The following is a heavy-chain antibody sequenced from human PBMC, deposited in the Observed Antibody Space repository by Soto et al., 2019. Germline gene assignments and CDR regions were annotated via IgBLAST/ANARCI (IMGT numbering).Heavy chain of an antibody. CDR1: GGSISSGGYY. V-gene: IGHV4-31*03. CDR3: AASCVGCCGFNYYGMDV. Sequence: SETLSLTCTVSGGSISSGGYYWSWIRQHPGKGLEWIGYIYYSGSTYYNPSLKSRVTISVDTSKNQFSLKLSSVTAADTAVYYCAASCVGCCGFNYYGMDVWGQGTTVTVSS. D-gene: IGHD5-12*01. J-gene: IGHJ6*02. CDR2: IYYSGST.